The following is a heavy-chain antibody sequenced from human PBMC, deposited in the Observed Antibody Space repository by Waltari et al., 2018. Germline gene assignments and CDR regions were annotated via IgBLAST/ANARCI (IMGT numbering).Heavy chain of an antibody. Sequence: EVQLVESGGGLVKPGGSLRLSCAASGFTFSSYSMNWVRQAPGKGLEWVSSISSSSSYIYYAESVKGRFTISRDNAKNSLYLQMNSLRAEDTAVYYCARDLKYYYDSSGYTKSDYWGQGTLVTVSS. CDR3: ARDLKYYYDSSGYTKSDY. D-gene: IGHD3-22*01. V-gene: IGHV3-21*01. CDR1: GFTFSSYS. J-gene: IGHJ4*02. CDR2: ISSSSSYI.